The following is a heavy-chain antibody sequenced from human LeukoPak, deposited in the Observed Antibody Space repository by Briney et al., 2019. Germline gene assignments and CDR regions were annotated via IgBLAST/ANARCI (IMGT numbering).Heavy chain of an antibody. CDR3: ARIAAAGTVDY. J-gene: IGHJ4*02. D-gene: IGHD6-13*01. CDR1: GGSISSYY. Sequence: NPSETLSLTCTVSGGSISSYYWSWIRQPPGKRLEWIGYIYYSGSTNYNPSLKSRVTISVDTSKNQFSLKLSSVTAADTAVYYCARIAAAGTVDYWGQGTLVTVSS. V-gene: IGHV4-59*01. CDR2: IYYSGST.